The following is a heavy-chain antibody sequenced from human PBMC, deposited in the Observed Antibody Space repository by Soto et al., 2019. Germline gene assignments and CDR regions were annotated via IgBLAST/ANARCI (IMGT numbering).Heavy chain of an antibody. CDR3: ARLPPIGGYDSYYYYGMDV. CDR1: GYSFTSYW. V-gene: IGHV5-10-1*01. Sequence: GESLKISCKGSGYSFTSYWISWVRQMPGKGLEWMGRIDPSDSYTNYSPSFQGHVTTSADKSISTAYLQWSSLKASDTAMYYCARLPPIGGYDSYYYYGMDVWGQGTTVTVSS. J-gene: IGHJ6*02. CDR2: IDPSDSYT. D-gene: IGHD5-12*01.